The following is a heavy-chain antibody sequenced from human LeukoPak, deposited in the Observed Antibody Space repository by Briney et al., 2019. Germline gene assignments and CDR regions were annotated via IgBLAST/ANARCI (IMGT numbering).Heavy chain of an antibody. Sequence: SETLSLTCSVSGGSISSSSYYWGWIRQPPGKGLEWIGSIYYSGSTYYNPSLKSRVTISVDTSKNQFSLKLSSVTAADTAVYYCARLKYDILTGYYDSPYYFDYWGQGTLVTVSS. CDR3: ARLKYDILTGYYDSPYYFDY. V-gene: IGHV4-39*07. D-gene: IGHD3-9*01. CDR2: IYYSGST. CDR1: GGSISSSSYY. J-gene: IGHJ4*02.